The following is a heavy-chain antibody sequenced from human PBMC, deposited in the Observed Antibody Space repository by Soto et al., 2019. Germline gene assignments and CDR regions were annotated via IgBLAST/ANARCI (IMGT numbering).Heavy chain of an antibody. J-gene: IGHJ4*02. CDR3: ALTPYYYDSSGYYLFDY. D-gene: IGHD3-22*01. CDR2: IYYSGST. V-gene: IGHV4-31*03. CDR1: GGSISSGGYY. Sequence: SETLSLTCTVSGGSISSGGYYWSWIRQHPGKGLEWIGYIYYSGSTYYNPSLKSRVTISVDTSKNQFSLKLSSVTAADTAVYYCALTPYYYDSSGYYLFDYWGQGTLVTVSS.